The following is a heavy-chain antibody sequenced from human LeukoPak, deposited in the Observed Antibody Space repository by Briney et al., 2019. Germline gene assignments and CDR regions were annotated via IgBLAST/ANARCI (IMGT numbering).Heavy chain of an antibody. CDR2: IYDSGTT. CDR3: ARSGGNYYDTDAIDI. D-gene: IGHD1-26*01. J-gene: IGHJ3*02. Sequence: SETLSLTCSVSGGSISSSSYYWSWNRQSPGKGLEWIGYIYDSGTTKYNPSLKSRVTISVDTSKNQFSLKLSSVTAADTAVYYCARSGGNYYDTDAIDIWGQGTMVTVSS. V-gene: IGHV4-61*05. CDR1: GGSISSSSYY.